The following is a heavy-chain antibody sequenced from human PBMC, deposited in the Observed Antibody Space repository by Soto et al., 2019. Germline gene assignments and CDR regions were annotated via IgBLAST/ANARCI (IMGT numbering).Heavy chain of an antibody. D-gene: IGHD3-3*01. CDR1: GFTFGSHA. Sequence: GGSLRLSCTVSGFTFGSHAMSWVRQAPGKGLECVSGISGSGGTTFYADSVKGRFTISRDNSKETLYLQMNSLRAEDTAVYYCAKTPYDFWSSGQYLFDHWGQGTLVTVSS. CDR2: ISGSGGTT. CDR3: AKTPYDFWSSGQYLFDH. V-gene: IGHV3-23*01. J-gene: IGHJ4*02.